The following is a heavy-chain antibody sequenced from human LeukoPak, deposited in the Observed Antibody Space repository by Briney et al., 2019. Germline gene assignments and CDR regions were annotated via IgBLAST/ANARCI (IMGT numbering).Heavy chain of an antibody. D-gene: IGHD3-22*01. CDR2: IYSGGST. J-gene: IGHJ4*02. Sequence: PGGSLRLSCAASGFTVSSNYMSWVRQAPGKGLEWVSVIYSGGSTYYADSVKGRFTISRDNSKNTLYLQMNSLRAEDTAVYYCAKDPLTGYYDSWGQGTLVTVSS. CDR3: AKDPLTGYYDS. CDR1: GFTVSSNY. V-gene: IGHV3-53*01.